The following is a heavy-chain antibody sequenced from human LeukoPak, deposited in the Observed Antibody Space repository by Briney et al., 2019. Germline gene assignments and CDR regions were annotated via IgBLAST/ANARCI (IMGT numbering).Heavy chain of an antibody. CDR1: GFTFSSYA. J-gene: IGHJ4*02. CDR3: ARERSSGWQFDY. D-gene: IGHD6-19*01. V-gene: IGHV3-23*01. Sequence: GGSLRLSCAASGFTFSSYAMSWVRQAPGKGLEGVSRISGCGGRKHDADSVKGRFTISRDNPKNTVYLQMNSLRADDTAVYVCARERSSGWQFDYWGQGTLVTVSS. CDR2: ISGCGGRK.